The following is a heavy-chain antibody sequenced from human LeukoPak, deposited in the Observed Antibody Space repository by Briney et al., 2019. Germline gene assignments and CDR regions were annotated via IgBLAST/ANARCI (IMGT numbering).Heavy chain of an antibody. CDR3: ASGSDSPPFDY. Sequence: PGGSLRLSCAASGFTFSSYWMSGVRQAPGRGLEGVANIKQEGSEKYYVDSVKGRFTSSRDNAKNSLYLQMNSLRAEDTAVYYCASGSDSPPFDYWGQGTLVTVSS. V-gene: IGHV3-7*01. CDR2: IKQEGSEK. CDR1: GFTFSSYW. J-gene: IGHJ4*02. D-gene: IGHD3-22*01.